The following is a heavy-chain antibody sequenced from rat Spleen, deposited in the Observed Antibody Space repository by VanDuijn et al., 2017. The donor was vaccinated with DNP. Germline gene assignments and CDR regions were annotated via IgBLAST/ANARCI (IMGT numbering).Heavy chain of an antibody. V-gene: IGHV5-43*01. J-gene: IGHJ3*01. D-gene: IGHD4-1*01. Sequence: EVQLVESGGGLVQPGSSLKVSCVASGFTFSGSVMHWFRQAPENGIEWLAYIHTDGSRNHYAETVKGRFTISRDNAKNTVDMQLSSLRSEDTAMYYCARIDGGFAYWGQGTLVTVSS. CDR2: IHTDGSRN. CDR3: ARIDGGFAY. CDR1: GFTFSGSV.